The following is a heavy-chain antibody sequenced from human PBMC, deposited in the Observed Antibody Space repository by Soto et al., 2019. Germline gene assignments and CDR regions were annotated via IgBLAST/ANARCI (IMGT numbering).Heavy chain of an antibody. J-gene: IGHJ4*02. CDR2: VFYTGFT. CDR1: GCSITGCYFY. CDR3: ATSQKGYNWNYFDH. V-gene: IGHV4-39*01. D-gene: IGHD1-20*01. Sequence: PSGTLCLTCAVSGCSITGCYFYVGWLRQAPGKGPEWIGSVFYTGFTSYSPSLESRVSVSVDTSKNQFSLKVSGVSAADTAVYYCATSQKGYNWNYFDHWGQGALVTVSS.